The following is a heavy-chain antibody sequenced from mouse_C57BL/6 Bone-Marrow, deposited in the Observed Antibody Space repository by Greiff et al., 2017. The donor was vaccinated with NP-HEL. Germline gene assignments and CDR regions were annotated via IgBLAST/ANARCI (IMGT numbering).Heavy chain of an antibody. CDR2: IYPGSGST. J-gene: IGHJ1*03. Sequence: QVQLQQSGAELARPGASVKLSCKASGYTFTSYWITWVKQRPGQGLEWIGDIYPGSGSTNYNEKFKSKATLTVDTSSSTAYMQLSSLTSEDSAVYYCAGSYGYFDVWGTGTTVTVSS. CDR3: AGSYGYFDV. CDR1: GYTFTSYW. V-gene: IGHV1-55*01.